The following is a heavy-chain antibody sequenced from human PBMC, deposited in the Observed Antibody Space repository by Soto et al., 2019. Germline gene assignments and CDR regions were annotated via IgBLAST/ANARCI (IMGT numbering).Heavy chain of an antibody. Sequence: GGSLRLSCAASGFTFSSYAMHWVRQAPGKGLEWVAVISYDGSNKYYADSVKGRFTISRDNSKNTLYLQMNSLRAEDTAVYYCARETSRVVPAFDYWGQGTLVTVSS. CDR1: GFTFSSYA. J-gene: IGHJ4*02. V-gene: IGHV3-30-3*01. CDR2: ISYDGSNK. D-gene: IGHD2-2*01. CDR3: ARETSRVVPAFDY.